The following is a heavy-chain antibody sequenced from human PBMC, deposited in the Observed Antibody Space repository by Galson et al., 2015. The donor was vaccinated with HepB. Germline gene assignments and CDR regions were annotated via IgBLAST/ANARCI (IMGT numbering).Heavy chain of an antibody. CDR3: AREDGSGWYHI. V-gene: IGHV3-74*01. CDR1: GFSISSSW. CDR2: INGDGTSI. D-gene: IGHD6-19*01. Sequence: SLRLSCAASGFSISSSWMHWVRQAPGKGLMWVSRINGDGTSIRYADSVKGRFTISRANAKNTLYLQINSLRAEDTAVYYWAREDGSGWYHIWGQGTRVTVSS. J-gene: IGHJ1*01.